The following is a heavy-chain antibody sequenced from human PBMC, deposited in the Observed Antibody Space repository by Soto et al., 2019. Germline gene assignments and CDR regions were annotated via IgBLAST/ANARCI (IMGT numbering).Heavy chain of an antibody. CDR1: GGSISNFY. Sequence: SETLSLTCTVSGGSISNFYWSWIRQPPGKGLEWIGYISYSGNTNYNPSLKSRVSISVDTSKNQLSLNLTSVTAADSAVYYCARAPMVLSRSYFDSWGQGTPVTVSS. V-gene: IGHV4-59*01. D-gene: IGHD2-8*01. J-gene: IGHJ4*02. CDR2: ISYSGNT. CDR3: ARAPMVLSRSYFDS.